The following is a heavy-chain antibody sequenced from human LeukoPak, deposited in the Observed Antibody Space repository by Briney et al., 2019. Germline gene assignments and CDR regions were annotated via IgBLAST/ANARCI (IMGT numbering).Heavy chain of an antibody. CDR2: ISWNSGSI. D-gene: IGHD3-10*01. CDR1: GFTFDDYA. CDR3: AKDIGRLLWFGEQGYGMDV. V-gene: IGHV3-9*01. Sequence: GRSLRLSCAASGFTFDDYAMHWVRQAPGKGLEWVSGISWNSGSIGYADSVKGRFTISRDNAKNSLYLQMNSLRADDTALYYCAKDIGRLLWFGEQGYGMDVWGQGTTVTVSS. J-gene: IGHJ6*02.